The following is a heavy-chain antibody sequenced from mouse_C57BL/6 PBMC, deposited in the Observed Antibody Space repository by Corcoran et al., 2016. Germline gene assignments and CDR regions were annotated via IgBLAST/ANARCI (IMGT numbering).Heavy chain of an antibody. D-gene: IGHD6-1*01. Sequence: QVQLQQSGAELARPGASVKLSCKASGYTFTSYGISWVKQRTGQGLEWIGEIFLGSGNTYNNEKFKGKATLTADKSSSTAYMDLRSLTSEDSAVYFCARRLPYAVDYWGQGTSVTVSS. V-gene: IGHV1-81*01. CDR2: IFLGSGNT. J-gene: IGHJ4*01. CDR3: ARRLPYAVDY. CDR1: GYTFTSYG.